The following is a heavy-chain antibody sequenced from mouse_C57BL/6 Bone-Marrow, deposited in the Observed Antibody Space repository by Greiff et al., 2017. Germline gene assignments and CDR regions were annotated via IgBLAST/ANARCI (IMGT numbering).Heavy chain of an antibody. CDR2: ISSGSSTI. CDR3: ASYDGFAY. D-gene: IGHD2-12*01. V-gene: IGHV5-17*01. Sequence: EVNVVESGGGLVKPGGSLKLSCAASGFTFSDYGMHWVRQAPEKGLEWVAYISSGSSTIYYADTVKGRFTISRDNAKNTLFLQMASLRSEDTAMSYCASYDGFAYWGQGTLVTVSA. J-gene: IGHJ3*01. CDR1: GFTFSDYG.